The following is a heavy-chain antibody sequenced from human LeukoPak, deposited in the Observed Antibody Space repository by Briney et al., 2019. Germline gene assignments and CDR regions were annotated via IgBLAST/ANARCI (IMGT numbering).Heavy chain of an antibody. CDR2: ISGSGGST. Sequence: PGGSLRLSCAASGFTFSSYGMSWVRQAPGKGLEWVSAISGSGGSTYYADSVKGRFTISRDNSKNTLYLQMNSLRAEDTAVYYCAKEWELLAAPLGGSPNWGQGTLVTVSS. CDR1: GFTFSSYG. V-gene: IGHV3-23*01. D-gene: IGHD1-26*01. CDR3: AKEWELLAAPLGGSPN. J-gene: IGHJ4*02.